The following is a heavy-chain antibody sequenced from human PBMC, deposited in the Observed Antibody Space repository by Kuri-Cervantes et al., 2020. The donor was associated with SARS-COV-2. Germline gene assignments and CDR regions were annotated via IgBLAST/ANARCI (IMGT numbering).Heavy chain of an antibody. J-gene: IGHJ4*02. D-gene: IGHD3-3*01. V-gene: IGHV3-74*01. CDR3: AKVETANLDY. CDR2: INSDGSST. CDR1: GFTFSSYW. Sequence: GESLKISCAASGFTFSSYWMHWVRQAPGKGLVWVSRINSDGSSTSYADSVKGRFTISRDNSKNSLYLEMNSLRPEDTAVYYCAKVETANLDYWGQGTLVTVSS.